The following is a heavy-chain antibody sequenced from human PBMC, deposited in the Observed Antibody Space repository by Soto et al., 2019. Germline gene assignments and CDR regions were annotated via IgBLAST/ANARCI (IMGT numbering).Heavy chain of an antibody. CDR1: GGTFSRHS. D-gene: IGHD3-10*01. CDR3: ARDLTSVRGS. CDR2: IIPIFDAT. V-gene: IGHV1-69*01. J-gene: IGHJ4*02. Sequence: QVQMVQSGAEVKKPGSSARVSCKVSGGTFSRHSISWVRQAPGQGLEWMGGIIPIFDATRYAKKFQGRVTITAEESTPTVHMDLSGLRPEDTAIYYCARDLTSVRGSWGQGTLVTVS.